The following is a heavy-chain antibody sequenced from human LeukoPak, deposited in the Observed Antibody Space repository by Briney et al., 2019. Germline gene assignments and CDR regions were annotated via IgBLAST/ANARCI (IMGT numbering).Heavy chain of an antibody. V-gene: IGHV4-59*01. CDR3: ARGFYDSSGYSNCFDP. CDR2: IYYTGTT. CDR1: GDSISSSY. Sequence: SETLSLTCTVSGDSISSSYWSWIRQPPGKTLEWIGYIYYTGTTNYNPSLKSRVTMSIDTSKNQFSLNLNSVTAADMAVYYCARGFYDSSGYSNCFDPWGQGTLVTVSS. J-gene: IGHJ5*02. D-gene: IGHD3-22*01.